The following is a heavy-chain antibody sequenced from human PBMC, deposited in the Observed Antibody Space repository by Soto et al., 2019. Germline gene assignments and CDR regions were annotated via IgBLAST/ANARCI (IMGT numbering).Heavy chain of an antibody. D-gene: IGHD3-10*01. J-gene: IGHJ6*02. CDR2: IKSKTDGGTT. V-gene: IGHV3-15*07. Sequence: PGGSLRLSCAASGFTSSNAWMNWVRQAPGKGLEWVGRIKSKTDGGTTDYAAPVKGRFTISRDDSKNTLYLQMNSLKTEDTAVYYCTTVSPVYYYGSGSSSLDYYGMDVWGQGTTVTVSS. CDR3: TTVSPVYYYGSGSSSLDYYGMDV. CDR1: GFTSSNAW.